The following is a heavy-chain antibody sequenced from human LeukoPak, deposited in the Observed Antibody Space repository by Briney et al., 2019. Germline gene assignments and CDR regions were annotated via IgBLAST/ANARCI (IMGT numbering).Heavy chain of an antibody. V-gene: IGHV4-59*08. CDR2: IYYSGST. Sequence: SQTLSLTCTVSGGSISSYYWSWIRQPPGKGVEWIGYIYYSGSTNYNPSLKSRVTISVDTSKNQFSLKLSSVTAADTAVYYCARHPPDIVVVPAAIQWYFDLWGRGTLVTVSS. CDR3: ARHPPDIVVVPAAIQWYFDL. D-gene: IGHD2-2*02. CDR1: GGSISSYY. J-gene: IGHJ2*01.